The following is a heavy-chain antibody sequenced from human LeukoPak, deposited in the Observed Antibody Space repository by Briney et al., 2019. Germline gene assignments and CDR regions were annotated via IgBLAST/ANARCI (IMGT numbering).Heavy chain of an antibody. D-gene: IGHD2-2*01. CDR2: IKQNGSEN. J-gene: IGHJ4*02. V-gene: IGHV3-7*01. Sequence: GGSLRLSCAASGFTFSSYWMSWVRQAPGKGLERVANIKQNGSENYYVDSVKGRFPISRDNAKNSLYLQMNSLRAEDTAVYSCARGVVSDYWGQGTLVTVSS. CDR3: ARGVVSDY. CDR1: GFTFSSYW.